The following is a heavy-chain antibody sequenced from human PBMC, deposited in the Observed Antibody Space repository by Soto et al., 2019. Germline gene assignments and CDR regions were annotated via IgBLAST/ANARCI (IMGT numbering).Heavy chain of an antibody. D-gene: IGHD5-12*01. J-gene: IGHJ4*02. V-gene: IGHV3-15*07. CDR3: TTGVATIGPFYFDY. CDR1: GFTFSNAW. Sequence: GGSLRLSCAASGFTFSNAWMNWVRQAPGKELEWVDRIKSKTDGGTTDYAAPVKGIFTISRDDSKNTLYLQMNSLKTEDTAVYYCTTGVATIGPFYFDYWGQGTLVTVSS. CDR2: IKSKTDGGTT.